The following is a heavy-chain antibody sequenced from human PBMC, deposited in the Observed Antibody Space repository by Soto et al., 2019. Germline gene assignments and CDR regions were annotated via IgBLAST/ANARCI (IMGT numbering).Heavy chain of an antibody. CDR1: GGSISSGGYY. Sequence: QVQLQESGPGLVKPSQTLSLTCTVSGGSISSGGYYWSWIRQHPGKGLEWIGYIYYSGSTYYNPYLKSRVTISVDTSKNQSSLKLSSVTAADTAVYYCAREGLWLPLFFWGQGTLVTVSS. D-gene: IGHD5-18*01. J-gene: IGHJ4*02. CDR2: IYYSGST. CDR3: AREGLWLPLFF. V-gene: IGHV4-31*03.